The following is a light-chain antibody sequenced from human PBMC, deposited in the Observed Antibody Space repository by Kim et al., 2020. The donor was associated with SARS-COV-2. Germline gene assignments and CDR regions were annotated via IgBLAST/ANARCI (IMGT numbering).Light chain of an antibody. CDR1: QDIGSS. CDR2: TVS. Sequence: DIQMTQSPSSVSASAGDRVTITCRASQDIGSSLAWYQQKPGKAPKLLIYTVSGLQSGVPSRFSGSGSGTDFTLTINSLQPEDFATYYCQQAKNFPWTFGKGTKVDIK. J-gene: IGKJ1*01. CDR3: QQAKNFPWT. V-gene: IGKV1D-12*01.